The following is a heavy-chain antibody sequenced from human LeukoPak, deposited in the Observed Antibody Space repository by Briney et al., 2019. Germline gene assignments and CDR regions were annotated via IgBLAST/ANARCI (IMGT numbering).Heavy chain of an antibody. V-gene: IGHV1-24*01. J-gene: IGHJ4*02. CDR1: GYTLTELS. D-gene: IGHD6-13*01. CDR2: FDPEDGET. Sequence: ASVKVSCKVSGYTLTELSMHWVRQAPGKGLEWMGGFDPEDGETIYAQKFQGRVTMTEDTSTDTAYMELSSLRSEDTAVYYCATDLGSSWYRYFDYWGQGTLVTVSS. CDR3: ATDLGSSWYRYFDY.